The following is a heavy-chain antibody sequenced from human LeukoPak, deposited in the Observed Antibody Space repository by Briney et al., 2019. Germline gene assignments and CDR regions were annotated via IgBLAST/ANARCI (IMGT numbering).Heavy chain of an antibody. CDR1: GFTSSSYA. D-gene: IGHD2-2*02. CDR3: ARVEVVPAAIEDDAFDI. Sequence: PGRSLRLSCAASGFTSSSYAMHWVRQAPGKGLEGVAVISYDGSNKYYADSVKGRFTISRDNSKNALYLQMNSLRAEDTAVYYCARVEVVPAAIEDDAFDIWGQGTMVTVSS. V-gene: IGHV3-30*01. J-gene: IGHJ3*02. CDR2: ISYDGSNK.